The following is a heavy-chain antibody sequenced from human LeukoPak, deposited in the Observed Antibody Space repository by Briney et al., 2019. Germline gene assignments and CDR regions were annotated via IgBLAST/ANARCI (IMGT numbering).Heavy chain of an antibody. D-gene: IGHD5-18*01. CDR2: IHYSGST. J-gene: IGHJ5*02. CDR1: GGSISSSSYY. Sequence: SETLSLTCTVSGGSISSSSYYWGWIRQPPGKGLEWIGSIHYSGSTNYNPSLKSRVTISVDTSKNQFSLKLSSVTAADTAVYYCARGGYSYGTLNWFDPWGQGTLVTVSS. CDR3: ARGGYSYGTLNWFDP. V-gene: IGHV4-39*07.